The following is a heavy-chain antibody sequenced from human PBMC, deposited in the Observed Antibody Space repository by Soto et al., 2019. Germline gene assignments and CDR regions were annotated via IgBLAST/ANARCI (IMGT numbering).Heavy chain of an antibody. J-gene: IGHJ4*02. CDR2: ISGGGGST. CDR3: AKDIDSSGYDSGNDY. CDR1: GFTFSSYA. V-gene: IGHV3-23*01. D-gene: IGHD5-12*01. Sequence: EVQLLESGGGFVQPGGSLRLSCAASGFTFSSYAMSWVRQAPGKGLEWVSSISGGGGSTYYPGSVKGRFTISRDNSKNTLYLQMNSLRAEDTAVYYCAKDIDSSGYDSGNDYWGQGTLVTVSS.